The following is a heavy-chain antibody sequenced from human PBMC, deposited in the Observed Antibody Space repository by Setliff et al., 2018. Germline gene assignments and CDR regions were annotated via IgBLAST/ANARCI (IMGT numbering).Heavy chain of an antibody. CDR1: GLTFSSYW. J-gene: IGHJ5*02. Sequence: GGSLRLSCAASGLTFSSYWMSWVRQAPGKGLEWVANIKQDGSEKYYVDSVKGRFTISRDNAKNSLYLKMNSLRVEDTAIYYCAKVGVLGVFLVFDPWGQGTLVTVSS. CDR3: AKVGVLGVFLVFDP. CDR2: IKQDGSEK. D-gene: IGHD3-16*01. V-gene: IGHV3-7*01.